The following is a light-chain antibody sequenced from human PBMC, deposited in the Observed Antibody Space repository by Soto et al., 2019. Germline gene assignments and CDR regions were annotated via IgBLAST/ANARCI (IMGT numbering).Light chain of an antibody. J-gene: IGLJ3*02. CDR3: AAWDDSLSGPWV. V-gene: IGLV1-47*01. CDR2: RNN. CDR1: SYNIGSNY. Sequence: QLVLTQPPSASGTPGQRVNISFSGRSYNIGSNYVYWYQQLPGTAPKLLIYRNNQRPSGVPDRFSGSKSGTSASLAISGLRSEDEADYYCAAWDDSLSGPWVFSGGTKLTVL.